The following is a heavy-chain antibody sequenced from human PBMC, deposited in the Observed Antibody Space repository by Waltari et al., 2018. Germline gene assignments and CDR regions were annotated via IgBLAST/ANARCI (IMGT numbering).Heavy chain of an antibody. CDR1: GFTFGDYA. D-gene: IGHD2-15*01. Sequence: EVQLVESGGGLVQPGRSLRLSCTASGFTFGDYAMSWVRQAPGKGLGWVGFIRSKAYGGTTEYAASVKGRFTISRDDSKSIAYLQMNSLKTEDTAVYYCTRDYSNAFDIWGQGTMVTVSS. V-gene: IGHV3-49*04. J-gene: IGHJ3*02. CDR3: TRDYSNAFDI. CDR2: IRSKAYGGTT.